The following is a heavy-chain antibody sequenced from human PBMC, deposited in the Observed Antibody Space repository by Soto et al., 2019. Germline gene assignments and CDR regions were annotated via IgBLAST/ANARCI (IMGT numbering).Heavy chain of an antibody. V-gene: IGHV3-74*01. CDR3: ARDSAGYAFWSGYTQMTYGMDV. CDR1: GFTFSSYW. CDR2: INSDGSST. D-gene: IGHD3-3*01. J-gene: IGHJ6*02. Sequence: GGSLRLSCAASGFTFSSYWMQWVLQAPGNGLVWVSRINSDGSSTRYADSVKGRFTISRDNAKNTLYLQMNSLRAEDTAVYYCARDSAGYAFWSGYTQMTYGMDVWGQGTTVTV.